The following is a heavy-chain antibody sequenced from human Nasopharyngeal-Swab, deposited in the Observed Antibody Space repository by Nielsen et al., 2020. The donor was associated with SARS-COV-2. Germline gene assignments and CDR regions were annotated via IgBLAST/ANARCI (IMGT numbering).Heavy chain of an antibody. CDR1: GFTFSSYG. CDR2: IWYDGSNQ. D-gene: IGHD3-22*01. V-gene: IGHV3-30*02. Sequence: GESLKISCAASGFTFSSYGMHWVRQAPGKGLEWVAVIWYDGSNQYYADSAKGRFTISRDNSKNTLYLQMNSLGAEDTALYYCAKDKRVVTYYFDYWGQGTLVTVSS. J-gene: IGHJ4*02. CDR3: AKDKRVVTYYFDY.